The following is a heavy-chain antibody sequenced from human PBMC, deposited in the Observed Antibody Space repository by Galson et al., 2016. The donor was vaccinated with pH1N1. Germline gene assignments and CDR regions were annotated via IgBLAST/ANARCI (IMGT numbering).Heavy chain of an antibody. Sequence: CAFSGDSVSSNSAAWNWIRQSPSRGLEWLGRTCYRSKWYNDYGVSVKSRITINPDTSKNQFSLQLNSVTPEDTAVYYCARSEYYYDSSGYRHDTFDIWGQGTTVTVSS. CDR2: TCYRSKWYN. J-gene: IGHJ3*02. V-gene: IGHV6-1*01. CDR3: ARSEYYYDSSGYRHDTFDI. D-gene: IGHD3-22*01. CDR1: GDSVSSNSAA.